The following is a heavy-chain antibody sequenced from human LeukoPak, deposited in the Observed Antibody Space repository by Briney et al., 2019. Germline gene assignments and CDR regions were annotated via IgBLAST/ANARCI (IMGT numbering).Heavy chain of an antibody. CDR2: IIPIFGTA. J-gene: IGHJ4*02. Sequence: ASVKVSCKASGGTFSSYAISWVRQAPGQGREWMGGIIPIFGTAHYAQKYQGRVKITTDESPRPSYMEVSSLRSEHTAVYHCARVRDSSGYYYFVDWGQGTLVTVS. D-gene: IGHD3-22*01. CDR3: ARVRDSSGYYYFVD. V-gene: IGHV1-69*05. CDR1: GGTFSSYA.